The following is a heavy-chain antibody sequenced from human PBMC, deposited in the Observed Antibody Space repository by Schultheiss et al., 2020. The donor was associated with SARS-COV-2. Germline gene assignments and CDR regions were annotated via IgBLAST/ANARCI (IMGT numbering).Heavy chain of an antibody. Sequence: SQTLSLTCAVYGGSFSGYYWSWIRQPPGKGLEWIGEINHSGSTNYNPSLKSRVTISVDKSKNQFSLKLSSVTAADTAVYYCARDLWYYGNYDGAYFDYWGQGTLVTVSS. J-gene: IGHJ4*02. CDR3: ARDLWYYGNYDGAYFDY. CDR2: INHSGST. CDR1: GGSFSGYY. V-gene: IGHV4-34*01. D-gene: IGHD4-11*01.